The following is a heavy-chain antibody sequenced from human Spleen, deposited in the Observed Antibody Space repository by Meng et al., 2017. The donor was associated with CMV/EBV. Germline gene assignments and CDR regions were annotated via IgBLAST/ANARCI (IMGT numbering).Heavy chain of an antibody. J-gene: IGHJ4*02. CDR1: GFTFSRYA. CDR3: ARVSRGFGDYYFDY. V-gene: IGHV3-21*01. D-gene: IGHD3-10*01. Sequence: GGSLRLSCAASGFTFSRYAMNWVRQAPGKGLEWVSSISSSSSYIYYADSVKGRFTISRDNAKNSLYLQMNSLRAEYTAVYYWARVSRGFGDYYFDYWGQGTLVTVS. CDR2: ISSSSSYI.